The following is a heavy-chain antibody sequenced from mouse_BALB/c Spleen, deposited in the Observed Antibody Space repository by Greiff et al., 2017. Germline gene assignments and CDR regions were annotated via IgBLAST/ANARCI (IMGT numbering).Heavy chain of an antibody. CDR2: INSNGGST. CDR1: GFTFSSYG. Sequence: EVKLMESGGGLVQPGGSLKLSCAASGFTFSSYGMSWVRQTPDKRLELVATINSNGGSTYYPDSVKGRFTISRDNAKNTLYLQMSSLKSEDTAMYYCARERYFDVWGAGTTVTVSS. CDR3: ARERYFDV. V-gene: IGHV5-6-3*01. J-gene: IGHJ1*01.